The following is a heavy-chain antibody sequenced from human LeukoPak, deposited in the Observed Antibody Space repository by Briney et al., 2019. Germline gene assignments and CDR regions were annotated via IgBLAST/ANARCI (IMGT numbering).Heavy chain of an antibody. CDR2: IYYSGST. D-gene: IGHD4-17*01. V-gene: IGHV4-59*01. J-gene: IGHJ6*02. Sequence: PSETLSLTCTVSGDSISSYYWSWIRQPPGKGLEWIGYIYYSGSTNYNPSLKSRVTISVDTSKSQFSLKLSSVTAADTAVYYCARPYGVYYYSSGMDVWAKGPRSPSP. CDR3: ARPYGVYYYSSGMDV. CDR1: GDSISSYY.